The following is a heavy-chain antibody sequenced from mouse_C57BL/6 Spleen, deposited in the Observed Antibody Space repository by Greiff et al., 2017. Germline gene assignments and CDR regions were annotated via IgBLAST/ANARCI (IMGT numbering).Heavy chain of an antibody. CDR3: ARHEDRGWLLRYFDV. V-gene: IGHV1-62-2*01. J-gene: IGHJ1*03. CDR1: GYTFTEYT. CDR2: FYPGSGTI. Sequence: QVQLQQSGAELVKPWASVKLSCKASGYTFTEYTIHWVKQRSGQGLEWIGWFYPGSGTIKYSEKFKDTATLTANKSSSTVYMELSRVTSEVSAVYFRARHEDRGWLLRYFDVWGTGTTVTVSS. D-gene: IGHD2-3*01.